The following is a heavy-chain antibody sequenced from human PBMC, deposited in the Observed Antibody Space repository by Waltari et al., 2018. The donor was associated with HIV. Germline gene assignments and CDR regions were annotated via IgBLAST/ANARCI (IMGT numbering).Heavy chain of an antibody. Sequence: VQLVQSGAEIRKPGASVKVSCRASGYTFSAYTISWVRQAPGQGLEWMGWISGYNGNTNYAQKLHGRVNMTTDASTSTAHMELRSLRSDDTAVYYCARGVSIVRGVMIRGHMDVWGQGTTVTVSS. CDR1: GYTFSAYT. CDR2: ISGYNGNT. V-gene: IGHV1-18*01. CDR3: ARGVSIVRGVMIRGHMDV. J-gene: IGHJ6*02. D-gene: IGHD3-10*01.